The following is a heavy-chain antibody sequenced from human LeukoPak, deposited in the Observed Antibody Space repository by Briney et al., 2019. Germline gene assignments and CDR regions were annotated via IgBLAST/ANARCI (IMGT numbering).Heavy chain of an antibody. V-gene: IGHV3-23*01. CDR3: AKEERDQYSSSILYFDY. CDR1: GFTFSSYA. CDR2: ISGSGGST. J-gene: IGHJ4*02. Sequence: GGSLRLSCAASGFTFSSYAMSWVRQAPGKGLKWVSAISGSGGSTYYADSVKGRFTISRDNSKNTLYLQMNSLRAEDTAVYYCAKEERDQYSSSILYFDYWGQGALVTVSS. D-gene: IGHD6-6*01.